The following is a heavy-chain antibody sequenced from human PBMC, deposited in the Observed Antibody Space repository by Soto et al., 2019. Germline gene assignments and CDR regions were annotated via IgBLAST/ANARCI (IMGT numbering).Heavy chain of an antibody. V-gene: IGHV3-23*01. CDR1: GFTFSSYA. CDR2: ISGSGGST. CDR3: AKDNYYDSSGYYSY. J-gene: IGHJ4*02. D-gene: IGHD3-22*01. Sequence: LRLSCAASGFTFSSYAMSWVRQAPGKGLEWVSAISGSGGSTYYADSVKGRFTISRDNSKNTLYLQMNSLRAEDTAVYYCAKDNYYDSSGYYSYWGQGTLVTVSS.